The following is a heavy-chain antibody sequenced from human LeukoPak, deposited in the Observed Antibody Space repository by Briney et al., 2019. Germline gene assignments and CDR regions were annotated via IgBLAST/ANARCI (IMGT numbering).Heavy chain of an antibody. Sequence: GGSLRLSCAASGLTFINFGMTWVRQAPGKGLEWVSAISGSAVITFYADSAKGRFTISRDNSKNTLYLQMNSLRAEDTDLYYCAKSRLSGINDAFDIWGQGTMVTVSS. CDR2: ISGSAVIT. J-gene: IGHJ3*02. CDR3: AKSRLSGINDAFDI. CDR1: GLTFINFG. D-gene: IGHD3-3*01. V-gene: IGHV3-23*01.